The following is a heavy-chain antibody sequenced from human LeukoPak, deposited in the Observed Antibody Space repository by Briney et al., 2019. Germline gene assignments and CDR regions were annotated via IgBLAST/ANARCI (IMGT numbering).Heavy chain of an antibody. V-gene: IGHV3-30*03. CDR2: ISYDGSNK. CDR3: VRAKKGKKGYDILTGYSIDNWFDP. D-gene: IGHD3-9*01. CDR1: GFTFSSYG. J-gene: IGHJ5*02. Sequence: GRSLRLSCAASGFTFSSYGMHWVRQAPGKGLEWVAVISYDGSNKYYADSVKGRFTISRDNAKNTLYLQMNSLRAEDTAVYYCVRAKKGKKGYDILTGYSIDNWFDPWGQGTLVTVSS.